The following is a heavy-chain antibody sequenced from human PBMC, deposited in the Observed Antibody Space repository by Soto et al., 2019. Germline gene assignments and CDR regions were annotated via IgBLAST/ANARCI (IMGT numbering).Heavy chain of an antibody. CDR1: GFTFGIYS. Sequence: DVQLVESGGGLVQPGGSLTLSCAASGFTFGIYSMNWVRQAPGKGLEWVSYISSTSSAIWYADSLKGRFIISRDNAENSLYLQMHSLRAEDTAVYFCARGWGCSSGSCYFTSWGQGTLVNVSS. D-gene: IGHD2-15*01. V-gene: IGHV3-48*04. CDR3: ARGWGCSSGSCYFTS. J-gene: IGHJ5*02. CDR2: ISSTSSAI.